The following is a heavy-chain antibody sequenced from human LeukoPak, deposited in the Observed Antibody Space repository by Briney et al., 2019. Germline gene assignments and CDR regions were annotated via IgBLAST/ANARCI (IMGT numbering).Heavy chain of an antibody. J-gene: IGHJ4*02. CDR3: ARDIVSGSGSLDY. Sequence: GGSLRLFCAASRFSFCNYWMHWVRQAPGKGLVWVSRVKSDGSNPSYADSVRGRFTISRDNAENMLYLQMNTLGAEDTAVYYCARDIVSGSGSLDYWGQGTLVTVSS. CDR2: VKSDGSNP. CDR1: RFSFCNYW. D-gene: IGHD3-10*01. V-gene: IGHV3-74*01.